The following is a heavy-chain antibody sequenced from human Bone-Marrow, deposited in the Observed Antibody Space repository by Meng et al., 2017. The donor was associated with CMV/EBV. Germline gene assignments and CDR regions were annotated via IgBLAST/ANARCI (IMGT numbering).Heavy chain of an antibody. J-gene: IGHJ4*02. Sequence: GSLRLSCAVSGGSISSSNWWSWVRQPPGKGLEGIGEIYHSGSTNYNPSLKSRVTISVDKSKNQFSLKLGSVTDADTAVYYCASQYCTNGVCHITFDYWGQGTLVTVSS. V-gene: IGHV4-4*02. CDR1: GGSISSSNW. CDR3: ASQYCTNGVCHITFDY. D-gene: IGHD2-8*01. CDR2: IYHSGST.